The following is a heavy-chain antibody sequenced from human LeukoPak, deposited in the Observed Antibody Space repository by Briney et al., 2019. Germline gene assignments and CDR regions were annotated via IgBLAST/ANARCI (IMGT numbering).Heavy chain of an antibody. CDR1: GFTFGAYA. Sequence: GGSLRLSCAASGFTFGAYAMHWVRQSPGKGLEWVALISYDGNNEWYADSVKGRFTVSRDNSKNTLYLQMNSLRVEDTAVYYCARGHPHGWELYLDYWGQGALVTVSS. CDR2: ISYDGNNE. D-gene: IGHD1-26*01. CDR3: ARGHPHGWELYLDY. J-gene: IGHJ4*02. V-gene: IGHV3-30*04.